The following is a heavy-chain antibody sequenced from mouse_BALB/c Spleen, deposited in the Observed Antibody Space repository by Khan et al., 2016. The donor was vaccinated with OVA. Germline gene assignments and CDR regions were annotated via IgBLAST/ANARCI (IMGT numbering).Heavy chain of an antibody. Sequence: EVQLQESGPGLVKPSQSLSLTCTVTGYSITSYYSWNWIRQFPGNKLEWMGFISYSGNTKLNPSLKIPISVTRDTSKNQFFLQFNSVTTEDTATYYCARVYGGDFDYWGQGTTLTVSS. V-gene: IGHV3-2*02. J-gene: IGHJ2*01. D-gene: IGHD2-10*02. CDR3: ARVYGGDFDY. CDR1: GYSITSYYS. CDR2: ISYSGNT.